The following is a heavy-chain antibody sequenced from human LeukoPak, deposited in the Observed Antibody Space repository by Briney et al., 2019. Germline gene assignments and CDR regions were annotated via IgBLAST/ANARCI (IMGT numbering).Heavy chain of an antibody. Sequence: SETLSLTCTVSGGSISSYYWSWIRQPPGKGLEWIGYIYYSGSTNYNPSLKSRVTISVGTSKNQFSLKLSSVTAADTAVYYCARGISSGYYFDYWGQGTLVTVSS. J-gene: IGHJ4*02. V-gene: IGHV4-59*01. CDR1: GGSISSYY. CDR2: IYYSGST. D-gene: IGHD3-22*01. CDR3: ARGISSGYYFDY.